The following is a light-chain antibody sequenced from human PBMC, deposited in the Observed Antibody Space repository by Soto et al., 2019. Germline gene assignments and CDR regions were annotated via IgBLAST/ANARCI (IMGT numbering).Light chain of an antibody. CDR1: ETIASY. J-gene: IGKJ1*01. CDR2: AAS. Sequence: DIQMTQSPSSLSASVGDRVTITCRASETIASYLNWYQQRPGKAPKLLIYAASSLQSGVPSRFGGSGSGTDFTLTITSLQPEDFATCYCQQTYNPPRTFGQGTRL. CDR3: QQTYNPPRT. V-gene: IGKV1-39*01.